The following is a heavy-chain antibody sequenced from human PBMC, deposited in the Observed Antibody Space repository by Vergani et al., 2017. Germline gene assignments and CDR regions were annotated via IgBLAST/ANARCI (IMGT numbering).Heavy chain of an antibody. CDR2: TYYRSKWYN. CDR3: ARERVWGIAAAGNWFDP. CDR1: GDSVSSNSAA. Sequence: QVQLQQSGPGLVKPSQTLSLTCAISGDSVSSNSAALNWIRQSPSRGLEWLGRTYYRSKWYNDYAVSVKSRITINPDTSKNQFSLQLNSVTPEDTAVYYCARERVWGIAAAGNWFDPWGQGTLVTVSS. V-gene: IGHV6-1*01. D-gene: IGHD6-13*01. J-gene: IGHJ5*02.